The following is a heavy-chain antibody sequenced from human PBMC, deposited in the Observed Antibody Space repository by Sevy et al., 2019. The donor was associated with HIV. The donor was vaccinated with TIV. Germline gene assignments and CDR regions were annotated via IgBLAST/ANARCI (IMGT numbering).Heavy chain of an antibody. J-gene: IGHJ4*02. D-gene: IGHD1-1*01. V-gene: IGHV3-21*01. CDR3: AREAGNGEFGFYFDY. CDR2: ISSSTNNI. CDR1: GFTFSTYT. Sequence: GGSLRLSCVASGFTFSTYTMNWVRQAPGKGLEWVSSISSSTNNIYYADSMKGRFTISRDNAKNSLYRQMNSQTAEDTAVYFCAREAGNGEFGFYFDYWSQGTLVTVSS.